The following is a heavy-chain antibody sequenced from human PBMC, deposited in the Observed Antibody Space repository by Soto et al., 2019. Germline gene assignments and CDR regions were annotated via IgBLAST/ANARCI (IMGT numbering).Heavy chain of an antibody. D-gene: IGHD3-3*01. CDR1: GYTFSDYY. CDR3: ASHYDMWSGYLSPVDY. V-gene: IGHV3-11*01. CDR2: IDTSGTKI. J-gene: IGHJ4*02. Sequence: QVQLVESGGDLVKPGGSLRLSCAASGYTFSDYYMSWIRQAPGKGLEWISYIDTSGTKIYYADSLKGRFTITRDNAKNSLYLEMNSLRAEDTAVYYCASHYDMWSGYLSPVDYWGQGTLVTVSS.